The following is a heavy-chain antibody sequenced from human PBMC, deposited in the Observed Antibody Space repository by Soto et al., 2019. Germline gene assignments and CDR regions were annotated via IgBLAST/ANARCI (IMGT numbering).Heavy chain of an antibody. D-gene: IGHD2-8*01. V-gene: IGHV4-59*01. CDR1: GTSISSYY. CDR3: ARYNSYAIDY. Sequence: PXETLSLTCTVSGTSISSYYWSWIRQPPGKGLEWIANIHYSGTTNYNPSLASRVTLSVDTSKNQFSLKMTSVTAADRAMYFCARYNSYAIDYWGRGTLVTVS. CDR2: IHYSGTT. J-gene: IGHJ4*02.